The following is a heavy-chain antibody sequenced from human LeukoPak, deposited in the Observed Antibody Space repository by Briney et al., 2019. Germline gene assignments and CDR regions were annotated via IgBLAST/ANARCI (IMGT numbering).Heavy chain of an antibody. V-gene: IGHV3-15*01. CDR2: IKSKTAGGTT. CDR3: TPDARN. Sequence: GGSLRLSCAASVFTFSTAWMSGVPGAPGRGLEWVGRIKSKTAGGTTDYAARVKGRFSISRDDSKNTVCQQMGSVQTEGTAVYYCTPDARNWGQGTLVTVSS. J-gene: IGHJ4*02. CDR1: VFTFSTAW.